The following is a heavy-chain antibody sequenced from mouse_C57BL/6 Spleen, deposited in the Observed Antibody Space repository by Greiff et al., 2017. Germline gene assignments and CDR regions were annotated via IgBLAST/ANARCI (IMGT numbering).Heavy chain of an antibody. Sequence: VKLMESGPGLVQPSQSLSITCTVSGFSLTSYGVHWVRQSPGKGLEWLGVIWSGGSTDYNAAFISRLSISKDNSKSQVFFKMNSLQADDTDIYYCASIYYGYDRGFAYWGQGTLVTVSA. D-gene: IGHD2-2*01. J-gene: IGHJ3*01. V-gene: IGHV2-2*01. CDR1: GFSLTSYG. CDR2: IWSGGST. CDR3: ASIYYGYDRGFAY.